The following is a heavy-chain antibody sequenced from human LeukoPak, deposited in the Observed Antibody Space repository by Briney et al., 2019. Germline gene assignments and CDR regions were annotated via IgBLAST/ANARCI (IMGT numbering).Heavy chain of an antibody. CDR2: ISSSGSTI. D-gene: IGHD3-10*01. CDR1: GFTFSGSV. CDR3: ARVGYYASGPFSYFDY. V-gene: IGHV3-48*03. J-gene: IGHJ4*02. Sequence: GGSLTLSCAASGFTFSGSVMNWVRQAPGKGLEWVSYISSSGSTIYYADSVKGRFTISRDNAKNSLYLQMNSLRADDTAVYYCARVGYYASGPFSYFDYWGQGTLVTVSS.